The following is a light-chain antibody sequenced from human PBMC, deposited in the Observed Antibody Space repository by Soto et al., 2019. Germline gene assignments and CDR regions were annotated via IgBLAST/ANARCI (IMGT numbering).Light chain of an antibody. CDR3: ATYIGSDIFGV. V-gene: IGLV2-23*01. Sequence: QSALTQPASVSGSPGQSITISCTGTSSEIGSHSLVSWYQQNPGKAPKLLIYEGNERPSGVSYRYSASKSGDTASLTISGLQSEDEADYYCATYIGSDIFGVFGGGTKVTVL. CDR1: SSEIGSHSL. J-gene: IGLJ3*02. CDR2: EGN.